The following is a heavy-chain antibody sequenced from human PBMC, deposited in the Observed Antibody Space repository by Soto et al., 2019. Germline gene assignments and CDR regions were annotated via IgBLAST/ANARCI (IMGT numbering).Heavy chain of an antibody. CDR2: INWKSDNI. CDR3: AKDIGLSRRPFYYYGMDV. D-gene: IGHD3-10*01. V-gene: IGHV3-9*01. J-gene: IGHJ6*02. Sequence: EVRLVESGGGLVPPGRSLRLSCAASGFNFVDYGMHWVRQVPGKGLEWVSGINWKSDNIGYADSVKGRFTISRDNAKNSLYLQMNSLRAEDTALYYCAKDIGLSRRPFYYYGMDVWGQGTTVTVS. CDR1: GFNFVDYG.